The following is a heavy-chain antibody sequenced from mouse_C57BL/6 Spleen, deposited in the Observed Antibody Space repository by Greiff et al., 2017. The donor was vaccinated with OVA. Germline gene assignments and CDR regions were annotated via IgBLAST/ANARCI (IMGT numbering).Heavy chain of an antibody. V-gene: IGHV1-55*01. CDR3: AKDSNAWFAY. J-gene: IGHJ3*01. D-gene: IGHD2-5*01. CDR1: GYTFTSYW. CDR2: IYPGSGST. Sequence: VQLQQPGAELVKPGASVKMSCKASGYTFTSYWITWVKQRPGQGLEWIGDIYPGSGSTNYNEKFKSKATLTVDTSSSTAYMQLSSLTAEDSSVYYCAKDSNAWFAYWGQGTLVTVSA.